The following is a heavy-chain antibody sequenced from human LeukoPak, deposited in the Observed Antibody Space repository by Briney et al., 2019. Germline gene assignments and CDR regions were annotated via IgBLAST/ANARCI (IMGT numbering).Heavy chain of an antibody. Sequence: GGSLRLSCAVSGFTFSNAWMSWVRQAPGKGLEWVGRIKSKTDGGTTDYAAPVKGRFTISRDDSKNTLYLQMNSLKTEDTAVYYCTTGITMIVVAYDAFDIWGQGTMVTVSS. J-gene: IGHJ3*02. D-gene: IGHD3-22*01. CDR3: TTGITMIVVAYDAFDI. V-gene: IGHV3-15*01. CDR2: IKSKTDGGTT. CDR1: GFTFSNAW.